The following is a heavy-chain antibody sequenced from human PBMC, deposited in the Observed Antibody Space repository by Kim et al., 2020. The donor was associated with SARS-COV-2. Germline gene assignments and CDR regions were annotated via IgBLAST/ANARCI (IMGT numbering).Heavy chain of an antibody. J-gene: IGHJ4*02. V-gene: IGHV3-23*01. CDR3: AKGIVDNWNYAADY. D-gene: IGHD1-7*01. CDR1: GFTFSNYA. CDR2: ISGSGGST. Sequence: GGSLRLSCAASGFTFSNYAMTWVRQAPGKGLEWVSVISGSGGSTYYADSVKGRFTISRDNSRNTLYLQMNSLRAEDTAVYYCAKGIVDNWNYAADYGGKGHLVTVPS.